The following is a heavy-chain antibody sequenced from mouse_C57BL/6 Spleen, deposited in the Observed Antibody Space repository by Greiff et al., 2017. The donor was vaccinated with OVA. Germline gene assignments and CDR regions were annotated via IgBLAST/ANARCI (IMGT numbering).Heavy chain of an antibody. V-gene: IGHV1-42*01. CDR3: ARSRYGSNYYFDY. Sequence: EVQLQESGPELVKPGASVKISCKASGYSFTGYYMNWVKQSPEKSLEWIGEINPSTGGTTYNQKFKAKATLTVDKSSSTAYMQLKSLTSEDSAVYYCARSRYGSNYYFDYWGQGTTLTVSS. D-gene: IGHD1-1*01. CDR2: INPSTGGT. CDR1: GYSFTGYY. J-gene: IGHJ2*01.